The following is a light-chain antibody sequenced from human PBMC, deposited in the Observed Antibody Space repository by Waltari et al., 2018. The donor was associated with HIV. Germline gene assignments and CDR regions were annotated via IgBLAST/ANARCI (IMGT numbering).Light chain of an antibody. J-gene: IGLJ3*02. CDR3: SAWDSSLSVWQ. V-gene: IGLV10-54*04. CDR1: YNHVRLER. Sequence: QAGLIQSPSVSRALRQSATITSTGTYNHVRLERALWLQKHHGPSPQLQFHRKTSRPSGISERVAASRSGSTASLTISGLQPEDEADYYCSAWDSSLSVWQFGGGTRLTVL. CDR2: RKT.